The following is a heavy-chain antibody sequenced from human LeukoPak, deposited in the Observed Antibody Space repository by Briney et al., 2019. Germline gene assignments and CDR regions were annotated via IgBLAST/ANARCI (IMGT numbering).Heavy chain of an antibody. J-gene: IGHJ5*02. Sequence: ASVKVSCKASGYTFTSYAMHWVRQAPGQRLEWMGWINAGNGNTKYSQKFQGRVTITRDTSASTAYMELSSLRSEDTAVYCCARVVIAAAGTKFDPWGQGTLVTVSS. D-gene: IGHD6-13*01. CDR3: ARVVIAAAGTKFDP. V-gene: IGHV1-3*01. CDR1: GYTFTSYA. CDR2: INAGNGNT.